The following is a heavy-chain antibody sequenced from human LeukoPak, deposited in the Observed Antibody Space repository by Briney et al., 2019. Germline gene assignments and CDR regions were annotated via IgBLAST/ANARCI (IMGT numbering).Heavy chain of an antibody. Sequence: SVKVSCKASGGTFSSYAITWVRQAPGQGLEWVGRIIPILGMTIYAQKFQGRVTITADKSTSTAYMELSSLRSDDTAVYYCARTNYYDSSGYQGAGTYYYGMDVWGPGTTVTVSS. D-gene: IGHD3-22*01. CDR2: IIPILGMT. J-gene: IGHJ6*02. CDR1: GGTFSSYA. CDR3: ARTNYYDSSGYQGAGTYYYGMDV. V-gene: IGHV1-69*04.